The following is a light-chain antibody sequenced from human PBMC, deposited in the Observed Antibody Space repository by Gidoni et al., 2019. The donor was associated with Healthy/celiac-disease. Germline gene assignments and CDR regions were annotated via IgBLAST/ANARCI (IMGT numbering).Light chain of an antibody. CDR1: ISDVGGYNY. CDR2: EVS. V-gene: IGLV2-14*01. Sequence: QSALTQPASVSGSPGQSIPISCTGTISDVGGYNYVSWYQQHPGKAPKLMIYEVSNRPSGVSNRFSGSKSGNTASLTISGLQAEDEADYYCSSYTSSSKVFGGGTKLTVL. J-gene: IGLJ3*02. CDR3: SSYTSSSKV.